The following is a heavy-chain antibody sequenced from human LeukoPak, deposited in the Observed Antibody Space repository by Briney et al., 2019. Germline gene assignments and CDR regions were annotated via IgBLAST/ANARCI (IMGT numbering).Heavy chain of an antibody. J-gene: IGHJ4*02. V-gene: IGHV4-4*02. CDR3: ARGYNYYDSSGYRFDY. CDR1: GGSISNTNW. CDR2: ISLSGLT. Sequence: SGTLSLTCGVSGGSISNTNWWSWVRQPPGQGLEWIGEISLSGLTNYNPSLKSRVTISVDTSKNQFSLKLSSVTAADTAVYYCARGYNYYDSSGYRFDYWGQGTLVTVSS. D-gene: IGHD3-22*01.